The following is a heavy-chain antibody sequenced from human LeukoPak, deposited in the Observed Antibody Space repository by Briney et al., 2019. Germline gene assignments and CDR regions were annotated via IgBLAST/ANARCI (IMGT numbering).Heavy chain of an antibody. D-gene: IGHD3-16*02. V-gene: IGHV3-33*08. CDR2: IWYDGSNK. CDR3: ARELDYVWGSYRYYYFDY. Sequence: GGSLRLSCAASGFTFSSYAMTWVRQAPGKGLEWEAVIWYDGSNKYYADSVKGRFTISRDNSKNTLYLQMNSLRAEDTAVYYCARELDYVWGSYRYYYFDYWGQGTLVTVSS. J-gene: IGHJ4*02. CDR1: GFTFSSYA.